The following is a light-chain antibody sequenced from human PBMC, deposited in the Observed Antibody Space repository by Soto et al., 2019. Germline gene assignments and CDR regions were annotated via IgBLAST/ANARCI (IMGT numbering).Light chain of an antibody. Sequence: EIVLTQSPGTLSLSPGERATLSCRASQSVNSIYLAWYQQKPGQAPRLLIYGASSRATGIPDRFSGSGSGTDFTLTISSLQPEDVATYYCQKYNSAPLTFGGGTKVDI. V-gene: IGKV3-20*01. J-gene: IGKJ4*01. CDR1: QSVNSIY. CDR2: GAS. CDR3: QKYNSAPLT.